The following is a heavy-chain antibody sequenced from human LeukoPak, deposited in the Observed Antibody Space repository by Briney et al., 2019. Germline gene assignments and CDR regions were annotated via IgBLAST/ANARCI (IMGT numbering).Heavy chain of an antibody. CDR1: GFTFSSYE. J-gene: IGHJ4*02. V-gene: IGHV3-48*03. CDR2: ISSSGSTI. CDR3: PRDYGSGSYKPLDY. D-gene: IGHD3-10*01. Sequence: GGSLRLSCAASGFTFSSYEMNWVRQAPGKGLEWVSYISSSGSTIYYADSVKGRFTISRDNAKNSLYLQMNSLRAEDTAVYYCPRDYGSGSYKPLDYWGQGTLVTVSS.